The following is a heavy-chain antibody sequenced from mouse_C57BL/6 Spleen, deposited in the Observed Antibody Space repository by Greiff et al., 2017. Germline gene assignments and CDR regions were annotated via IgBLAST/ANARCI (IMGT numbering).Heavy chain of an antibody. CDR1: GYTFTSYW. V-gene: IGHV1-52*01. CDR2: IDPSDSET. D-gene: IGHD2-2*01. Sequence: QVQLQQPGAELVRPGSSVKLSCKASGYTFTSYWMHWVKQRPIQGLEWIGNIDPSDSETHYNQKFKDKATLTVDKSSSTAYMPLSSLTSEDSAVYYCARSPYYGYDGGYFDYWGQGTTLTVSS. J-gene: IGHJ2*01. CDR3: ARSPYYGYDGGYFDY.